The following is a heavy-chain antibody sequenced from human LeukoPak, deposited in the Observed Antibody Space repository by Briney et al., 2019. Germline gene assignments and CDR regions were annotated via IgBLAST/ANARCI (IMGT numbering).Heavy chain of an antibody. CDR1: GGSISSYY. D-gene: IGHD3-10*01. CDR3: ARETRAYGSGNLDY. Sequence: SETLSLTCTVSGGSISSYYWSWIRQPAGEGREWLGRIYTSGSTNYNPSLKSRVTMSVDTSKNQFSLKLSSVTAADTAVYYCARETRAYGSGNLDYWGQGTLVTVSS. V-gene: IGHV4-4*07. J-gene: IGHJ4*02. CDR2: IYTSGST.